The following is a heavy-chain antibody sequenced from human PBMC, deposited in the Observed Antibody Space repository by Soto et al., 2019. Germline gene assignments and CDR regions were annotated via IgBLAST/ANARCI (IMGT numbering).Heavy chain of an antibody. V-gene: IGHV3-23*01. CDR1: GFTFSSYA. CDR2: ISGSGGST. J-gene: IGHJ4*02. D-gene: IGHD3-16*01. Sequence: LRLSCAASGFTFSSYAMSWVRQAPGKGLEWVSAISGSGGSTYYADSVKGRFTISRDNSKNTLYLQMNSLRAEDTAVYYCAKFLMITFGGVIDYWGQGTLVTVSS. CDR3: AKFLMITFGGVIDY.